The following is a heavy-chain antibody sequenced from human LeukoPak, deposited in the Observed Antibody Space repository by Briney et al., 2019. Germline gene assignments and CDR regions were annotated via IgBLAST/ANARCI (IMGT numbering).Heavy chain of an antibody. CDR3: ARENGYNIDY. V-gene: IGHV4-59*01. Sequence: PSETLSLTCTVSGGSISSYYWSWIRQPPGKGLEWIGYIYYSGSTNYNPSLKSRVTISVDTSKNQFSLKLSSVTAADTAVYYGARENGYNIDYWGQGTLVTVSS. D-gene: IGHD5-24*01. J-gene: IGHJ4*02. CDR1: GGSISSYY. CDR2: IYYSGST.